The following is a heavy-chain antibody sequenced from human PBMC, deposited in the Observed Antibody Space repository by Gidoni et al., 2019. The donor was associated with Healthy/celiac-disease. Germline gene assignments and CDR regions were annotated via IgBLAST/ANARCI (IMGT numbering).Heavy chain of an antibody. Sequence: QVQLQQWGAGLLKPSETLSLTCAVYGGSFSGYYWRWIRQPPGKGLEWIGEINHSGRTNYNPSLKSRVTISVDTSKNQFSLKLSSVTAADTAVYYCARGVIVATRYFDYWGQGTLVTVSS. D-gene: IGHD5-12*01. V-gene: IGHV4-34*01. J-gene: IGHJ4*02. CDR3: ARGVIVATRYFDY. CDR1: GGSFSGYY. CDR2: INHSGRT.